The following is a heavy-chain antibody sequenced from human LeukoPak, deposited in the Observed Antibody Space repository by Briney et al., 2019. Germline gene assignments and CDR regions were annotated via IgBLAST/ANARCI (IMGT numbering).Heavy chain of an antibody. D-gene: IGHD2-15*01. CDR1: GFTFSSYG. CDR3: ARRYCSGGSCYSDRGAFNI. CDR2: IRYDGSNK. V-gene: IGHV3-30*02. J-gene: IGHJ3*02. Sequence: GRSLRLSCAASGFTFSSYGMHWVRQAPGKGLEWVAFIRYDGSNKYYADSVKGRFTISRDNSKNTLYLQMNSLRAEDTAVYYCARRYCSGGSCYSDRGAFNIWGQGTMVTVSS.